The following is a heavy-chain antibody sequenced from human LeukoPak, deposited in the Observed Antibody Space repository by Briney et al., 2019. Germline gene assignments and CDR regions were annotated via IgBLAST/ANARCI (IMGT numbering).Heavy chain of an antibody. CDR2: ILYSGST. Sequence: PSETLSLTCTVSGGSVSGHYWSWIRQPPGKGLEWIGYILYSGSTRYNPSLGSRVTISVDTSKDLFSLKLTSVTAADTALYYCARHRSQYNAHDAFDIWGQGTLVAVSS. CDR3: ARHRSQYNAHDAFDI. D-gene: IGHD1-14*01. CDR1: GGSVSGHY. J-gene: IGHJ3*02. V-gene: IGHV4-59*08.